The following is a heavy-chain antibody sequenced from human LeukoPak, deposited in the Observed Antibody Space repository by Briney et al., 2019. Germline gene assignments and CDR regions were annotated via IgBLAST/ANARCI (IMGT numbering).Heavy chain of an antibody. J-gene: IGHJ6*02. CDR3: ARGPPWGQNSRCCMDG. Sequence: ASVKVSCKASGYTFTSYGISWVRQAPGQRLYWMAWISAYNGNTNYAEKLQGRVTMTRDTSTSTAYMELRRLRSDDTAVYYCARGPPWGQNSRCCMDGWGQGTTVTVSS. V-gene: IGHV1-18*01. CDR2: ISAYNGNT. D-gene: IGHD2-15*01. CDR1: GYTFTSYG.